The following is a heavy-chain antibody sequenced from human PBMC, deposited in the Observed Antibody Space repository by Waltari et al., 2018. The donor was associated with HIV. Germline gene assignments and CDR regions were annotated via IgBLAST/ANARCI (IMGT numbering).Heavy chain of an antibody. Sequence: EVQLVESGGGLVQPGGSLRLSCAASGFTFSSYWMRWVRPGPGRGGGWVANIKKEESEKYYVDSVNGRFTIPRDNAEISLYLQITSLRAGDTAVYYCAGGGFYGSGSKVNWGQGTLVTVSS. CDR2: IKKEESEK. V-gene: IGHV3-7*04. D-gene: IGHD3-10*01. CDR1: GFTFSSYW. J-gene: IGHJ4*02. CDR3: AGGGFYGSGSKVN.